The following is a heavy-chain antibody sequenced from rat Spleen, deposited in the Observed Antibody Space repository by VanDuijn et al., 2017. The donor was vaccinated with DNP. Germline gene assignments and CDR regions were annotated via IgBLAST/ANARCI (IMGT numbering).Heavy chain of an antibody. D-gene: IGHD1-7*01. CDR2: ISYDGGST. CDR3: TTTAGWY. Sequence: EVQLVESGGGLVQPGRSLKLSCVASGFTFSNYGFHWIRQAPTKGLEWVASISYDGGSTYFRDTVKGRFTISRDNAKNALYLQMDSLRSEDTATYFCTTTAGWYWGQGVMVTVSS. J-gene: IGHJ2*01. V-gene: IGHV5-19*01. CDR1: GFTFSNYG.